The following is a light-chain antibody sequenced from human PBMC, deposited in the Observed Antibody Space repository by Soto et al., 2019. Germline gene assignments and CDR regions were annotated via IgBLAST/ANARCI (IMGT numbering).Light chain of an antibody. V-gene: IGLV2-23*01. CDR2: EGS. Sequence: QSALTQPASVSGSPGQSITISCTGASSDVGNYNLVSWYQQHPGKAPKLMIYEGSNRPSGVSNRFSGSKSGNTASLTISGLQAEDEADYYCCSCARSNSWVFGGGTKLTVL. CDR3: CSCARSNSWV. J-gene: IGLJ3*02. CDR1: SSDVGNYNL.